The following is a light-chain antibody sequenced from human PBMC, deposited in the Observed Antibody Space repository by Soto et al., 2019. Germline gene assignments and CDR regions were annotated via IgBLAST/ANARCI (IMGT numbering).Light chain of an antibody. CDR3: QQYNNWPET. CDR1: QSVSSN. V-gene: IGKV3-15*01. Sequence: EIVMTQSPATLSVSPLEGATVSCIASQSVSSNLAWYQQKPGQAPRLLIYGASTRATGIPARFSGSGSGTEFTLTISSLQSEDFAVYYCQQYNNWPETFGQGTKVDIK. CDR2: GAS. J-gene: IGKJ1*01.